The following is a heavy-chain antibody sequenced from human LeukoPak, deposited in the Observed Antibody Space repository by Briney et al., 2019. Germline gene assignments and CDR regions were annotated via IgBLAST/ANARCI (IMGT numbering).Heavy chain of an antibody. CDR2: ISGSGGST. V-gene: IGHV3-23*01. Sequence: PGGSLRLSCAASGFTFNSHAMSWVRQAPGKGLEWVSAISGSGGSTYYADSVKGRFTISRDNSKNTLYLQMNGLGAEDTAIYYCASEVASRWYLGWFDPWGQGTLVTVSS. D-gene: IGHD6-13*01. CDR1: GFTFNSHA. CDR3: ASEVASRWYLGWFDP. J-gene: IGHJ5*02.